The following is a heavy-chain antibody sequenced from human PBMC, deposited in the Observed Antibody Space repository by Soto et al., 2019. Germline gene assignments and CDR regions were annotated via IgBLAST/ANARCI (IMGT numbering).Heavy chain of an antibody. V-gene: IGHV3-66*01. CDR3: ARGPRYYYYGMDV. D-gene: IGHD3-9*01. J-gene: IGHJ6*02. CDR1: GFTVSSNY. Sequence: EVQLVESGGGLVQPGRSLRLSCAASGFTVSSNYMSWVREPPGRGLEWVAVIFSGGGTEYADSVKDRSTISRDKSKNTLWLQMNSLRVEDTAMYYCARGPRYYYYGMDVWGQGTTVTVSS. CDR2: IFSGGGT.